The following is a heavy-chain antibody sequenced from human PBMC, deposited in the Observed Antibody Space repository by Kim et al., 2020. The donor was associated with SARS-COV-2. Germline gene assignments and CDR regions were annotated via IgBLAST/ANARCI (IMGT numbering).Heavy chain of an antibody. D-gene: IGHD3-22*01. J-gene: IGHJ5*02. CDR1: GYTFTGYY. CDR3: ARDSMIAGGGWFDP. CDR2: INPNSGGT. Sequence: ASVKVSCKASGYTFTGYYMHWVRQAPGQGLEWMGWINPNSGGTNYAQKFQGRVTMTRDTSISTAYMELSRLRSDDTAVYYCARDSMIAGGGWFDPWGQGTLVTVSS. V-gene: IGHV1-2*02.